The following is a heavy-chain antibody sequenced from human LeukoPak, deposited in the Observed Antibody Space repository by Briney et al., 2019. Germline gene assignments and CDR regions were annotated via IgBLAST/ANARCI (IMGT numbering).Heavy chain of an antibody. J-gene: IGHJ6*02. CDR3: ARAGPGYYYYGMDV. CDR2: IFYSGST. CDR1: GGSISGYY. Sequence: SETLSLTCTVSGGSISGYYWSWIRQPPGKGLEWIGYIFYSGSTNYNPSLKSRVTISVDTSKNQFSLKLSSVTAADTAVYYCARAGPGYYYYGMDVWGQGTTVTVSS. V-gene: IGHV4-59*01.